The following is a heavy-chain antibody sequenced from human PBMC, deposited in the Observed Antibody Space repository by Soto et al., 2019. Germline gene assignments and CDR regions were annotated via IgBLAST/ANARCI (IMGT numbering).Heavy chain of an antibody. V-gene: IGHV4-59*01. CDR1: GGSISSYY. CDR2: IDYSGST. CDR3: ARGVGVNIMVTHSHYYGMDV. J-gene: IGHJ6*02. D-gene: IGHD3-16*01. Sequence: QVQLQESGPGLVKPSETLYLICTVSGGSISSYYWSWIRQPPGKGLEWIGYIDYSGSTNYNPSLKSRVTISIDSSKNRFSLKLSSVTAADTAVYYCARGVGVNIMVTHSHYYGMDVWGQGTTVTVSS.